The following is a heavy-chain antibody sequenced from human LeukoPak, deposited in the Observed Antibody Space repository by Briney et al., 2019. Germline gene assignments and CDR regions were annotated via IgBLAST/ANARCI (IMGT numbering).Heavy chain of an antibody. CDR3: ARGGIAARPRDFDY. V-gene: IGHV4-34*01. D-gene: IGHD6-6*01. CDR2: INHSGST. CDR1: GGSFSGYY. Sequence: SETLSLTCAVYGGSFSGYYWSWIRQPPGKGLEWIGEINHSGSTNYNPSLKSRVTISVDTSKNHFSLKLSSVTAADTAVYYCARGGIAARPRDFDYWGQGTLVTXSS. J-gene: IGHJ4*02.